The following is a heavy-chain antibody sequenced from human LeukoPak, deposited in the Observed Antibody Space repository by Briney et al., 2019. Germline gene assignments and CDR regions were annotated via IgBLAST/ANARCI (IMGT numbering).Heavy chain of an antibody. J-gene: IGHJ4*02. Sequence: GGSLRLSCEASGFTFSSYWMSWVRQAPGKGLEWVAVISYDGSNKYYADSVKGRFTISRDNSKNTLYLQMNSLRAEDTAVYYCAKDEGYSYGIRDDHFDYWGQGTLVTVSS. CDR3: AKDEGYSYGIRDDHFDY. D-gene: IGHD5-18*01. CDR2: ISYDGSNK. V-gene: IGHV3-30*18. CDR1: GFTFSSYW.